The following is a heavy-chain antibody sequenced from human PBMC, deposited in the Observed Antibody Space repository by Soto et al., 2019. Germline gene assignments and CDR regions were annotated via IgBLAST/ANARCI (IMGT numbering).Heavy chain of an antibody. CDR2: ISGSGGST. Sequence: GGSLRLSCAASGFTFSSYAMSWVRQAPGKGLEWVSAISGSGGSTYYADSVKGRFTISRDNSKNTPYLQMNSLRAEDTAVYYCAKNGWYYPGVFDYWGQGTLVTVSS. CDR1: GFTFSSYA. CDR3: AKNGWYYPGVFDY. V-gene: IGHV3-23*01. J-gene: IGHJ4*02. D-gene: IGHD6-19*01.